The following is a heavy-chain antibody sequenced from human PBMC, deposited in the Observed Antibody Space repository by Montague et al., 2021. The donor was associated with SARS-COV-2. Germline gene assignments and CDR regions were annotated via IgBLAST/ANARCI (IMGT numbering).Heavy chain of an antibody. CDR2: IYYSGST. V-gene: IGHV4-39*01. Sequence: SETLSLTCTVSGGSISSSNYYWGWIRQPPGKGLEWIGGIYYSGSTYYNPSLKSRVTISVDTSKNQFSLKLSSVTAADTAVYYCARHSGRDMIFGVVIIPDAFDIWGQGTMVTVSS. CDR1: GGSISSSNYY. J-gene: IGHJ3*02. D-gene: IGHD3/OR15-3a*01. CDR3: ARHSGRDMIFGVVIIPDAFDI.